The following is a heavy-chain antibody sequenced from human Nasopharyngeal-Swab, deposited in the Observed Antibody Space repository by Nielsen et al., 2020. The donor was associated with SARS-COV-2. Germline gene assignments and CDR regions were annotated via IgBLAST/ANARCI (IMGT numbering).Heavy chain of an antibody. J-gene: IGHJ4*02. Sequence: GGSLRLSCAASGFTFGDYGMSWVRQAPGKGLEWVGFTRKKDFGGTTAYAASMKGRFSISRDDSKSSAYLQINSLKTEDTAVYYCTRESCDGGNCYWGDYFDYWGQGTLVTVSS. V-gene: IGHV3-49*04. CDR3: TRESCDGGNCYWGDYFDY. CDR2: TRKKDFGGTT. D-gene: IGHD2-15*01. CDR1: GFTFGDYG.